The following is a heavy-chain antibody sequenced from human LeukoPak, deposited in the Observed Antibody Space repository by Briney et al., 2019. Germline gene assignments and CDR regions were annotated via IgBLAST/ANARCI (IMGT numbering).Heavy chain of an antibody. J-gene: IGHJ4*02. CDR3: ATVLMSSSGWYEDY. V-gene: IGHV4-30-4*01. CDR1: GGSISSGDYY. D-gene: IGHD6-19*01. CDR2: IYYSGST. Sequence: SQTLSLTCTVSGGSISSGDYYWSWIRHPPGKGLEWIGYIYYSGSTYYNPSLKSRVTISVDTSKNQFSLKLSSVTAADTAVHYCATVLMSSSGWYEDYWGQGTLVTVSS.